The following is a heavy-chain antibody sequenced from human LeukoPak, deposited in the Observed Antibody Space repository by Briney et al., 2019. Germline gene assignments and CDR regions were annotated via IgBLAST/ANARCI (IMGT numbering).Heavy chain of an antibody. D-gene: IGHD6-19*01. Sequence: SETLSLTCTVSGDSISNYYWSWIRQPPGKGLEWIGEINHSGSTNYNPSLKSRVTISVDTSKNQFSLKLSSVTAADTAVYYCARPGKQWLVDALDIWGQGTMVTVSS. CDR3: ARPGKQWLVDALDI. CDR1: GDSISNYY. J-gene: IGHJ3*02. CDR2: INHSGST. V-gene: IGHV4-34*01.